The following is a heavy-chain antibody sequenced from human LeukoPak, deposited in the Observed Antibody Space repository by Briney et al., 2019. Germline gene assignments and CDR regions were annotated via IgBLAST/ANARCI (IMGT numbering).Heavy chain of an antibody. CDR2: VDWDDNK. D-gene: IGHD4-17*01. J-gene: IGHJ4*02. Sequence: PSETLSLTCTVSGGSISSYYWSWIRQPTGKALEWLALVDWDDNKYYSTSLKTRLAISKDTSKNQVVLTLTNMDPVDTATYYCARLLYGDQSGDFDFWGQGALVTVSS. V-gene: IGHV2-70*18. CDR1: GGSISSYY. CDR3: ARLLYGDQSGDFDF.